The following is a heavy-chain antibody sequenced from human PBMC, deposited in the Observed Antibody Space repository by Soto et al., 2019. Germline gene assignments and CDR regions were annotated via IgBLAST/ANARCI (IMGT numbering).Heavy chain of an antibody. D-gene: IGHD5-12*01. J-gene: IGHJ3*02. CDR1: GYTFTSYA. CDR2: INTNTGNP. V-gene: IGHV7-4-1*01. Sequence: QVQLVQSGSELKKPGASVKVSCKASGYTFTSYAMNWVRQAPGQGLEWMGWINTNTGNPTYAQGFTGRFVFSLDTSVSTAYLQIWSLKAEDTAVYYCARDPVNSGYDWEGAFDIWGQGTMVTVSS. CDR3: ARDPVNSGYDWEGAFDI.